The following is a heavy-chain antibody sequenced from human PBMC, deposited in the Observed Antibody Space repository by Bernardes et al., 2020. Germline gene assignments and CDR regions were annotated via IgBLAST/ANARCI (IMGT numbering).Heavy chain of an antibody. V-gene: IGHV4-4*07. CDR2: LYISGST. Sequence: ETLSLPCTVSGCSIASSYWNWIRQPSWKGLEWIGRLYISGSTNYNPSLESRVTMSLDTSKNQFSLRLTSVTAADTAVYYCARALGRAYPFAYWGQGTLVTVSS. J-gene: IGHJ4*02. CDR3: ARALGRAYPFAY. CDR1: GCSIASSY. D-gene: IGHD7-27*01.